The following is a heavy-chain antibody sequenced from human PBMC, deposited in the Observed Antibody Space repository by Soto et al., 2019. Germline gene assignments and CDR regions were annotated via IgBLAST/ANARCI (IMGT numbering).Heavy chain of an antibody. J-gene: IGHJ2*01. Sequence: QITLEESGPLLVKPTQTLTLTCTFSGFSLTTTGVGVGWIRQAPGKALDYLAIIFWDDDKYYSPPLRSRVAITKDTDKNQVVLKMTNMDSVDTDTYYCAYRRLKGATYFDLWGRGTPVTVSS. D-gene: IGHD3-16*01. V-gene: IGHV2-5*02. CDR2: IFWDDDK. CDR1: GFSLTTTGVG. CDR3: AYRRLKGATYFDL.